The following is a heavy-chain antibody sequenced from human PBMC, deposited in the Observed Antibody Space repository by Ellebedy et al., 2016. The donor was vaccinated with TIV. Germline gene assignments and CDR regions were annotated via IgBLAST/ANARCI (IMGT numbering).Heavy chain of an antibody. J-gene: IGHJ5*02. CDR2: FNPNSGGT. Sequence: AASVKVSCKASGYTFTGYYMHWARQAPGQGLEWMGWFNPNSGGTNYAQKFQGRVTMTRDTSISTAYMELSRLRSDDTAVYYCASLPHYGDSGPWGQGTLVTVSS. D-gene: IGHD4-17*01. CDR3: ASLPHYGDSGP. V-gene: IGHV1-2*02. CDR1: GYTFTGYY.